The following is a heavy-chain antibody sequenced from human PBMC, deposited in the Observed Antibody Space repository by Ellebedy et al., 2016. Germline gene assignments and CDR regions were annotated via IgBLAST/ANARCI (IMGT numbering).Heavy chain of an antibody. CDR2: IYYSGST. CDR1: GGSISSSSYY. Sequence: SETLSLXCTVPGGSISSSSYYWGWIRQPPGKGLEWIGSIYYSGSTYYNPSLKSRVTISVDTSKNQFSLKLSSVTAADTAVYYCARVGLVYNYWGQGTLVTVSS. J-gene: IGHJ4*02. CDR3: ARVGLVYNY. D-gene: IGHD5/OR15-5a*01. V-gene: IGHV4-39*07.